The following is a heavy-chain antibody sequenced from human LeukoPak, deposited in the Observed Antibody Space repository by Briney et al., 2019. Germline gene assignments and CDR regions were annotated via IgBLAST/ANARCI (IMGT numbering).Heavy chain of an antibody. D-gene: IGHD4-17*01. J-gene: IGHJ6*04. Sequence: PGGSLRLSCVASGLTVSSNYMSWVRQAPGKGLEWVSVIYRGDSTYYADSVKGRFTISRDNSKNTLYLQMYSLRADDTAVYYCARESLGSVDPRGYGSTVSQDVWGKGTTVTISS. CDR1: GLTVSSNY. V-gene: IGHV3-53*01. CDR3: ARESLGSVDPRGYGSTVSQDV. CDR2: IYRGDST.